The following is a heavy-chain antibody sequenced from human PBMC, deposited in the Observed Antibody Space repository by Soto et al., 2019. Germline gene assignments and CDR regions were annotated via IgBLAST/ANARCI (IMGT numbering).Heavy chain of an antibody. J-gene: IGHJ5*02. V-gene: IGHV4-30-4*01. Sequence: SETLSLTCTVSGGSISSGDYYWSWIRQPPGKGLEWIGYIYYSGSTYYNPSLKSRVTISVDTSKNQFSLKLSSVTAADTAVYYCARGFAGVLLWFGELYPWGQGTLVTVSS. CDR1: GGSISSGDYY. CDR2: IYYSGST. D-gene: IGHD3-10*01. CDR3: ARGFAGVLLWFGELYP.